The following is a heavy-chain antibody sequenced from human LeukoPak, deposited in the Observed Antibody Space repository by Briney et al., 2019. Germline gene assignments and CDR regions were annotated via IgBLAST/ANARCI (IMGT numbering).Heavy chain of an antibody. J-gene: IGHJ4*02. CDR2: IYYSGST. Sequence: SETLSLTCTVSGGSISSYYWSWIRQPPGKGLEWIGYIYYSGSTNYNTSLKSRVTISVDTSKNQFSLKLSSVTAADTAVYYCARTEGYSSGWYLIDWGQGTLVTVSS. CDR3: ARTEGYSSGWYLID. D-gene: IGHD6-19*01. CDR1: GGSISSYY. V-gene: IGHV4-59*01.